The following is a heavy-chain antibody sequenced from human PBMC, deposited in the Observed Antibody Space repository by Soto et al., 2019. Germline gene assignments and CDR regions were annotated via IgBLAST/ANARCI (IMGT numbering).Heavy chain of an antibody. J-gene: IGHJ4*02. V-gene: IGHV3-30*18. CDR3: AKEWAATLTGE. CDR2: ISYDGSKQ. CDR1: GFIFSNYG. D-gene: IGHD4-17*01. Sequence: QVQLVESGGGVVQPGRSLRLSCAASGFIFSNYGMHWVRQAPGKGLEWVALISYDGSKQYYIDAVKGRFTVSRDNSKNTLYLQTNSLRADDTAVYYCAKEWAATLTGEWGQGTLVTVSS.